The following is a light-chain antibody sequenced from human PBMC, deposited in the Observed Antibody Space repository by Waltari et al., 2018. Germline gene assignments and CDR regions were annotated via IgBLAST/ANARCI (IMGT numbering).Light chain of an antibody. J-gene: IGKJ1*01. V-gene: IGKV1-5*03. Sequence: QLTQSPSTLSASVGDRVTITCRATENLNRWLAWYQQKPGKAPKLLIYKASNLQDGVPSMFSGSGSGTEFTLTINNLQPDDFATYYCQQYINYWTFGQGTKVESK. CDR1: ENLNRW. CDR3: QQYINYWT. CDR2: KAS.